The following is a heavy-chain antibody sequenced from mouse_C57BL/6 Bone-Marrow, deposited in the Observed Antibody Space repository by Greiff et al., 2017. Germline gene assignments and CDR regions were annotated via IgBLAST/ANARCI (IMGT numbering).Heavy chain of an antibody. CDR2: IWSGGST. J-gene: IGHJ2*01. CDR3: ASRFITPVVREY. CDR1: GFSLTSYG. D-gene: IGHD1-1*01. Sequence: VQLQQSGPGLVQPSQSLSITCTVSGFSLTSYGVHWVRQSPGKGLEWLGVIWSGGSTDYNAAFISRLSISKDNPKSQVFFKLNSLLTYETAIYYCASRFITPVVREYSGQGTTLTVSS. V-gene: IGHV2-2*01.